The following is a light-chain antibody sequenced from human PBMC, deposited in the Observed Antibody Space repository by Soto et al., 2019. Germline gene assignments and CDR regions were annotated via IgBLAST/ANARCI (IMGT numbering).Light chain of an antibody. V-gene: IGKV1-27*01. CDR3: QNCKSAVFT. CDR1: QDIEHY. J-gene: IGKJ3*01. Sequence: DIQLTQSPSSLSASVGDRVTITCRASQDIEHYLAWYQQRPGKVPKLLIYDATTVQPGVPSRFSGSGSGKDFTLTISSLQPEDVATYYCQNCKSAVFTFGPGTKVDTK. CDR2: DAT.